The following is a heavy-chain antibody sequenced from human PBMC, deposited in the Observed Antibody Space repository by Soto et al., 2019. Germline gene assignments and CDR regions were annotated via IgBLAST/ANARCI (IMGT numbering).Heavy chain of an antibody. CDR1: GFTFSDYY. Sequence: GSLRLSCAASGFTFSDYYMSWIRQAPGKGLEWVSYISSSGSTIYYADSVKGRFTISRDNAKNSLYLQMNSLRAEDTAVYYCARTMVRGVMTLQNYYYMDVWGKGTTVTVSS. CDR3: ARTMVRGVMTLQNYYYMDV. J-gene: IGHJ6*03. CDR2: ISSSGSTI. D-gene: IGHD3-10*01. V-gene: IGHV3-11*01.